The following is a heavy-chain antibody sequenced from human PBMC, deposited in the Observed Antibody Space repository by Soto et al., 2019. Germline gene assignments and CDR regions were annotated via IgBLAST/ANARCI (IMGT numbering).Heavy chain of an antibody. J-gene: IGHJ4*02. V-gene: IGHV3-7*01. CDR2: IKQDGSEK. Sequence: EVQLVESGGGLVQPGGSLRLSCAASGFTFSSYWMSWGRQAPGKGLEWVANIKQDGSEKYYVDSVKGRFTISRDNAKNSLYLQMNSLRAEDTAVYYCARDRCDYGDYAGLDYWGQGTLVTVSS. CDR3: ARDRCDYGDYAGLDY. D-gene: IGHD4-17*01. CDR1: GFTFSSYW.